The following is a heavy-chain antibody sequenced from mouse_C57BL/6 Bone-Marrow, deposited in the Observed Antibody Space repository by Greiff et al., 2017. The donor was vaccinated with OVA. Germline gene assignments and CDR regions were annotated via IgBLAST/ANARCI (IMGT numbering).Heavy chain of an antibody. J-gene: IGHJ4*01. CDR2: IDPSDSYT. V-gene: IGHV1-69*01. Sequence: VQLQQPGAELVMPGASVKLSCKASGYTFTSYWMHWVKQRPGQGLEWIGEIDPSDSYTNYNQKFKGKATLTVDKSSSTAYMQLSSLTSEDSAVYYCARDGYYGDAMDYWGQGTSVTVSS. D-gene: IGHD2-3*01. CDR3: ARDGYYGDAMDY. CDR1: GYTFTSYW.